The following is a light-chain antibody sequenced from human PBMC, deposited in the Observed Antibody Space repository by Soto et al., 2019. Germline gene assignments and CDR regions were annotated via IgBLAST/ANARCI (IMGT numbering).Light chain of an antibody. J-gene: IGKJ1*01. CDR2: DAS. CDR1: QSISSW. CDR3: QQYTSYS. V-gene: IGKV1-5*01. Sequence: DIQLTQSPSTLSASVGDRVTITCRASQSISSWLAWYQQKPGKAPDLLISDASRLESGVPSRFSGGGSGTEFTLTISDLQPDAFATYYCQQYTSYSFGQGTKVDIK.